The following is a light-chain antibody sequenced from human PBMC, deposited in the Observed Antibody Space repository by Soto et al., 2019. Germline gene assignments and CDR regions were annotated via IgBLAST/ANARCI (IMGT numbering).Light chain of an antibody. V-gene: IGKV3-15*01. Sequence: EIVMTQSPATLSVSPGGRATLSCRASQSIGDTLAWYQQKPGQAPRLLIYGASSRVTGFPARFSGSGSGTDLTLTISSLQPEDFATYYCQQNFNFPRTFGQGTKVDIK. J-gene: IGKJ1*01. CDR3: QQNFNFPRT. CDR2: GAS. CDR1: QSIGDT.